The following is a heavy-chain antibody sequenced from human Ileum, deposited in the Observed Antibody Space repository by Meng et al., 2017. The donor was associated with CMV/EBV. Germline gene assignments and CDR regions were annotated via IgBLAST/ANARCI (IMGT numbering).Heavy chain of an antibody. CDR1: GLSLSSYG. CDR3: SSLGDY. D-gene: IGHD3-16*01. CDR2: VRSDGSNK. J-gene: IGHJ4*02. V-gene: IGHV3-30*02. Sequence: QVRLVESGGGVVQAGGCLGRACAVYGLSLSSYGMHWVRQAPGKGLEWVAFVRSDGSNKYYADSVKGRFTISRDNSENTLFLQMNSLRADDTAVYYCSSLGDYWGQGTLVTVSS.